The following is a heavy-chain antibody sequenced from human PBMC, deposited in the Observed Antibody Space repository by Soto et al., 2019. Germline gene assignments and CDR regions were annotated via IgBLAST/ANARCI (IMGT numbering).Heavy chain of an antibody. Sequence: GGSLRLSCVASGFTFSRYSMNWVRQAPGKGLEWVSYISSSSSTIYYADSVKGRFTISRDSAKNSLSLQMSSLRDEDTAVYYCARDSGSYSVYWGQGTLVTVSS. CDR2: ISSSSSTI. J-gene: IGHJ4*02. CDR3: ARDSGSYSVY. D-gene: IGHD1-26*01. CDR1: GFTFSRYS. V-gene: IGHV3-48*02.